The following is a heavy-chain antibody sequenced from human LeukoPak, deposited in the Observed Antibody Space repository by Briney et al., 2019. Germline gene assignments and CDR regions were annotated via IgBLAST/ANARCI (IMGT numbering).Heavy chain of an antibody. V-gene: IGHV4-59*01. CDR1: GGSISSYY. CDR3: ARSGRGRYFDWLFHFDY. Sequence: SETLSLTCTVSGGSISSYYWSWIRQPPGKGPEWIGYIYYSGSTNYNPSLKSRVTISVDTSKNQFSLKLSSVTAADTAVYYCARSGRGRYFDWLFHFDYWGQGTLVTVSS. J-gene: IGHJ4*02. D-gene: IGHD3-9*01. CDR2: IYYSGST.